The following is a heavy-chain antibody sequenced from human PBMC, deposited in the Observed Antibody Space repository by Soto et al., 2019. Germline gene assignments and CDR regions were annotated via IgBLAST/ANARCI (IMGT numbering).Heavy chain of an antibody. J-gene: IGHJ6*02. CDR1: GYTFSSHD. D-gene: IGHD3-16*01. CDR2: MNPNSGNT. Sequence: QVQLVQSGAEVKKPGASVKVSCKASGYTFSSHDINWVRQATGQGLEWMGWMNPNSGNTGYAQKFQGRVTMNRNTSISKAYMELSSQRSEDMAVYYCASYVRSYYNGMDVWGQGTTVTVSS. CDR3: ASYVRSYYNGMDV. V-gene: IGHV1-8*01.